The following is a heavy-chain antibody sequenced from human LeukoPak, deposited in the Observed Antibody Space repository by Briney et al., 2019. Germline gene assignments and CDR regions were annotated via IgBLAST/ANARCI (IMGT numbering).Heavy chain of an antibody. V-gene: IGHV3-23*01. CDR2: ISGSGGST. CDR1: GFTFSSYA. Sequence: SGGPLRLSCAASGFTFSSYAMSWVRQAPRKGLEWVSAISGSGGSTYYADSVKGRFTISRDNSKNTLYLQMNSLRAEDTAVYYCAKHQHYYDSSGYQNDNWFDPWGQGTLVTVSS. J-gene: IGHJ5*02. D-gene: IGHD3-22*01. CDR3: AKHQHYYDSSGYQNDNWFDP.